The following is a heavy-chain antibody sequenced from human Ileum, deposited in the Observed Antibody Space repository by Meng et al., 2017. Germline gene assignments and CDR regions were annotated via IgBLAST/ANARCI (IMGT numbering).Heavy chain of an antibody. V-gene: IGHV3-30*02. D-gene: IGHD3-22*01. CDR2: IRNDGSSK. J-gene: IGHJ4*02. Sequence: GGSLRLSCEASGFTFTSFLVHWVRQAPGKGLEWVAAIRNDGSSKYYTDSVKGRFTISRDNSKNTLYLQMNSLRAEDTAVYFCAKRADYSDTSNYYSLDYWGQGTLVTVSS. CDR3: AKRADYSDTSNYYSLDY. CDR1: GFTFTSFL.